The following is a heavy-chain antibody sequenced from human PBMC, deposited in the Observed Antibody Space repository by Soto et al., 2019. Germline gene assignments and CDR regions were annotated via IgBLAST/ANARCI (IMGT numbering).Heavy chain of an antibody. Sequence: QVQLVQSGAEVKKPGSSVKVSCKASVGTFSSYAISWVRQAPGQGLEWMGGIISIFGTANYAQKFQGRVTITADESTSTDYMELSSLRSEDTVVYYCARDRGRKDFDYWGQGTLVTVSS. V-gene: IGHV1-69*12. CDR3: ARDRGRKDFDY. CDR1: VGTFSSYA. J-gene: IGHJ4*02. CDR2: IISIFGTA. D-gene: IGHD3-10*01.